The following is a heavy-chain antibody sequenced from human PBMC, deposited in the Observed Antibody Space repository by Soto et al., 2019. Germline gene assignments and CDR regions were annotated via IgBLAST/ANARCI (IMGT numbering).Heavy chain of an antibody. D-gene: IGHD6-13*01. J-gene: IGHJ6*02. CDR1: GYTFTGYY. Sequence: ASVKLSCKASGYTFTGYYMHWVRQAPGQGLEWMGWINPNSGGTNYAQKFQGWVTMTRDTSISTAYMELSRLRSDDTAVYYCARGSSWPPYYYGMDVWGQGTTVTVSS. CDR2: INPNSGGT. CDR3: ARGSSWPPYYYGMDV. V-gene: IGHV1-2*04.